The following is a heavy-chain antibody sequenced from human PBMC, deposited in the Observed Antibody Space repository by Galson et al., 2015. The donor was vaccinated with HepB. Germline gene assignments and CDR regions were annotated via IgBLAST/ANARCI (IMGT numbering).Heavy chain of an antibody. CDR3: AKSDPGSYYSPLRPQLGGFDY. CDR1: GFTFSSYG. J-gene: IGHJ4*02. V-gene: IGHV3-30*18. Sequence: SLRLSCAASGFTFSSYGMHWVRQAPGKGLEWVAVISYDGSNKYYADSVKGRFTISRDNSKNTLYLQMNSLRAEDTAVYYCAKSDPGSYYSPLRPQLGGFDYWGQGTLVTVSS. D-gene: IGHD3-10*01. CDR2: ISYDGSNK.